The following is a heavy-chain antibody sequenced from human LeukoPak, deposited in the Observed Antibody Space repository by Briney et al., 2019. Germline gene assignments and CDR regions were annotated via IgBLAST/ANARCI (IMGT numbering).Heavy chain of an antibody. CDR3: VRDYDSSGFLAH. Sequence: TGGSLRLSCAVSGFTVSTNYMTWVRQAPGKGLEGVSILYSGGSTYYADAVKGRFTISRDNSRNTLYLQMNSLRVEDTAVYYCVRDYDSSGFLAHWGQGTLVTVSS. CDR2: LYSGGST. D-gene: IGHD3-22*01. CDR1: GFTVSTNY. J-gene: IGHJ4*02. V-gene: IGHV3-66*01.